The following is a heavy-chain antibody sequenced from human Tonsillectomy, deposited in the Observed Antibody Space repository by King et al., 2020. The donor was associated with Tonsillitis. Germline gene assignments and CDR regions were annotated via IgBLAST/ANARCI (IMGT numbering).Heavy chain of an antibody. Sequence: VQLVESGGGLVLPGGSLRLSCAASGFTFSSYAMSWVRQAPGKGLQWVSGISGSDGSTYYTDSVKGRFTISRDNSKNTLCLQMNSLRAEDTAVYYCAKTSYSSSFGMDVWGKGTTVTVSS. V-gene: IGHV3-23*04. J-gene: IGHJ6*04. CDR2: ISGSDGST. D-gene: IGHD6-6*01. CDR1: GFTFSSYA. CDR3: AKTSYSSSFGMDV.